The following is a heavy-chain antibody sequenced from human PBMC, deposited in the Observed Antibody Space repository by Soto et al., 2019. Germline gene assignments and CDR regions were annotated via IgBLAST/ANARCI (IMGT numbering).Heavy chain of an antibody. CDR3: ARGDFLSYDDY. V-gene: IGHV1-3*01. CDR1: GYTFTSYA. J-gene: IGHJ4*01. Sequence: QVQLVQSGAEVKKPGASVKVSCKASGYTFTSYAMHWVRQAPGQRLEWMGWINAGNGNTKYSQKFQGRVTITRDTSASTAYMELSSLSSEDTAVYYCARGDFLSYDDYWGHGTLVTVSS. CDR2: INAGNGNT. D-gene: IGHD3-16*01.